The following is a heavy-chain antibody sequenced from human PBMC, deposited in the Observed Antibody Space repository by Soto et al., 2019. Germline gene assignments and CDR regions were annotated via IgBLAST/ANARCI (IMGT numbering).Heavy chain of an antibody. D-gene: IGHD6-19*01. J-gene: IGHJ6*02. Sequence: GGSLRLSCAASGFTFDDYAMHWVRQAPGKGLEWVSLISWDGGSTYYADSVKGRFTISRDNSKNSLYLQMNSLRAEDTALYYCAKDIFEAVAGPTYYYDGMDVWGQGTTVTVSS. CDR3: AKDIFEAVAGPTYYYDGMDV. V-gene: IGHV3-43D*03. CDR2: ISWDGGST. CDR1: GFTFDDYA.